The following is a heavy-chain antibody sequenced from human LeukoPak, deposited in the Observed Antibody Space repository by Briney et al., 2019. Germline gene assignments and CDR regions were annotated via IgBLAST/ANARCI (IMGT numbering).Heavy chain of an antibody. CDR2: IRYDGSNK. D-gene: IGHD3-22*01. CDR3: ARDRGYYDSSGHFDY. J-gene: IGHJ4*02. V-gene: IGHV3-33*01. CDR1: GFTFSSYG. Sequence: GGSLRLSCAASGFTFSSYGMHWVRQAPGKGLEWVAVIRYDGSNKYSADSVKGRFTISRDNSKNTLYLRMNSLRAEDTAVYYCARDRGYYDSSGHFDYWGQGTLVTVSS.